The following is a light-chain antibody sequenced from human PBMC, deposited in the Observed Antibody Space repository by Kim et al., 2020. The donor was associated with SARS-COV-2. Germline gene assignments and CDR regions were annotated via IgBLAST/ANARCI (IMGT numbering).Light chain of an antibody. CDR2: EVN. J-gene: IGLJ1*01. CDR1: SSDVGDYNY. Sequence: GQSITLSCTGTSSDVGDYNYVSWYQQHPGKAPKLIIYEVNKRPSGIPDRFSGSKSGNTASLTVSGLQAEDEADYYCSSYVGNNNFVFVLGTKVTVL. V-gene: IGLV2-8*01. CDR3: SSYVGNNNFV.